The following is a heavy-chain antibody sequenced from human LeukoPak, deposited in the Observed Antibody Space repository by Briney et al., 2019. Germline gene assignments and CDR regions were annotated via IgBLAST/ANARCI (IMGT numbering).Heavy chain of an antibody. CDR3: TRGTTDDAFDI. Sequence: ASVKVSCKASGYTLTSYYMHWARQAPGQGLEWMGIINPSGGSTSYAQKFQGRVTMTRDTSTSTVYMELSSLRSEDTAVYYCTRGTTDDAFDIWGQGTMVTVSS. V-gene: IGHV1-46*03. CDR2: INPSGGST. CDR1: GYTLTSYY. D-gene: IGHD2/OR15-2a*01. J-gene: IGHJ3*02.